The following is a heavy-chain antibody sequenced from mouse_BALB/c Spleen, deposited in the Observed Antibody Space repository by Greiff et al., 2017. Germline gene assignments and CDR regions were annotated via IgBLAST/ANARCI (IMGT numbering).Heavy chain of an antibody. Sequence: QVQLKQSGAELVRPGVSVKISCKGSGYTFTDYAMHWVKQSHAKSLEWIGVISTYYGDASYNQKFKGKATMTVDKSSSTAYMALARLTSEDSAIYYCAREATTVVAPFDYWGQGTTLTVSS. V-gene: IGHV1S137*01. D-gene: IGHD1-1*01. CDR2: ISTYYGDA. CDR1: GYTFTDYA. CDR3: AREATTVVAPFDY. J-gene: IGHJ2*01.